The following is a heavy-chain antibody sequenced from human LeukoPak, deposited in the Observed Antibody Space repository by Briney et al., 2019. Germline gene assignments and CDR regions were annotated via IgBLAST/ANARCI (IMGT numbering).Heavy chain of an antibody. V-gene: IGHV3-9*01. CDR1: GFTFDDYA. J-gene: IGHJ3*02. D-gene: IGHD6-25*01. Sequence: GRSLRLSCAASGFTFDDYAMHWVRQAPGKGLEWVSGISWNSGSIGYADSVKGRFTISRDNAKNSLYLQMNSLRAEDTALYYCAKQKIGSGHDAFDIWGQGTMVTVSS. CDR3: AKQKIGSGHDAFDI. CDR2: ISWNSGSI.